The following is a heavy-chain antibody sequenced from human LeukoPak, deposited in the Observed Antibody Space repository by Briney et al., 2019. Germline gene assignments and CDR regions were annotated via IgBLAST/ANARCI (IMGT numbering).Heavy chain of an antibody. CDR1: GGSISSYY. CDR2: IYTSGST. J-gene: IGHJ3*02. D-gene: IGHD3-22*01. V-gene: IGHV4-4*07. Sequence: SETLSLTCTVSGGSISSYYWSWIRQPAGKGLEWIGRIYTSGSTIYNPSLKSRVTMSVDTSKNQFSLKLSSVTAADTAVYYCARAPYYYDSNNDAFDIWGQGTMVTVSS. CDR3: ARAPYYYDSNNDAFDI.